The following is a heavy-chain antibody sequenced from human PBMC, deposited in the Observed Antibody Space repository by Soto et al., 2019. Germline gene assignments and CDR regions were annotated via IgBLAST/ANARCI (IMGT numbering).Heavy chain of an antibody. Sequence: PGGSLRLSCVASGFTFSDHYIDWVRQAPGKGLEWVGRTKDKANSYTAEYAASVKGRFTISRDDSKNTLYLQMTSLKTEDTAVYYCTTEGALPGPDFDYWGQGTLVTVSS. CDR2: TKDKANSYTA. D-gene: IGHD3-16*01. CDR1: GFTFSDHY. CDR3: TTEGALPGPDFDY. J-gene: IGHJ4*02. V-gene: IGHV3-72*01.